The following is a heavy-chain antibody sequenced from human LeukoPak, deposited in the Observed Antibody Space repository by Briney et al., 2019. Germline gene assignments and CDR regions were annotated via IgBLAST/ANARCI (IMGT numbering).Heavy chain of an antibody. CDR2: IWSDGSNK. J-gene: IGHJ4*02. Sequence: GRSLRLSCAASGFTFSSYAMHWVRQTPGKGLEWVAVIWSDGSNKYYADSVKGRFTISRDNSKNTLYLQMNSLRAEDTAVYYCARGSGSFSGGFDYWDQGTLVTVSS. D-gene: IGHD1-26*01. V-gene: IGHV3-33*08. CDR3: ARGSGSFSGGFDY. CDR1: GFTFSSYA.